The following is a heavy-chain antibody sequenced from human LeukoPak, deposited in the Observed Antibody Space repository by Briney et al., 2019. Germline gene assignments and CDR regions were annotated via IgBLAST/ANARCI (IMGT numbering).Heavy chain of an antibody. V-gene: IGHV3-13*01. J-gene: IGHJ2*01. CDR1: GFTLSNYD. CDR2: IDIAGDT. CDR3: ARTTVTSGPYWYFDL. Sequence: GGSLRLSCAASGFTLSNYDMHWVRQATGEGLEWVSGIDIAGDTYYPGSVRGRFTISRENAENSLYLQMNSLRAGDTGVYYCARTTVTSGPYWYFDLWGRGTLVTVS. D-gene: IGHD4-17*01.